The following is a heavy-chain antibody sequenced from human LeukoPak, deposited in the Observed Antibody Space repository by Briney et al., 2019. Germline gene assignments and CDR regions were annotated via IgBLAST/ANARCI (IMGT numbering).Heavy chain of an antibody. Sequence: SETLSLTCVVSGVSISTSNWWSWIRQPPGKGLEWIGEIYHSGYTNHNPSLKSRVTMSVDKSKNQFSLKLSSVTAADTAVYYCARSGSGWPTIDAFDIWGQGTMVTVSS. D-gene: IGHD6-19*01. J-gene: IGHJ3*02. CDR2: IYHSGYT. CDR3: ARSGSGWPTIDAFDI. CDR1: GVSISTSNW. V-gene: IGHV4-4*02.